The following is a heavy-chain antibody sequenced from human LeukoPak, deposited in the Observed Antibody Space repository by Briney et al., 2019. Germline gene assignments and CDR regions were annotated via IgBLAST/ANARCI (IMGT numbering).Heavy chain of an antibody. D-gene: IGHD3-10*01. CDR1: GYTFTSYG. V-gene: IGHV1-18*01. CDR3: ARSEGHYYGSGAYNNWFDP. CDR2: ISAYNGNT. J-gene: IGHJ5*02. Sequence: ASVKVSCKASGYTFTSYGISWVRQAPGQGLEWMGWISAYNGNTNYAQKLQGRVTVTTDTSTSTAYMELRSLRSDDTAVYYCARSEGHYYGSGAYNNWFDPWGQGTLVTVSS.